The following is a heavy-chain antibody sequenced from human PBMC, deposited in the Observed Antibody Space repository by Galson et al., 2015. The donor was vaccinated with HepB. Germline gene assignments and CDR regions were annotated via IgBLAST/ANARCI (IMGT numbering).Heavy chain of an antibody. CDR3: ATVDTAMENYYYYMDV. D-gene: IGHD5-18*01. J-gene: IGHJ6*03. Sequence: SVKVSCKASGYTFTSYDINWVRQATGQGPEWMGWMNPNSGNTGYAQKFQGRVTMTRNTSISTAYMELSSLRSEDTAVYYCATVDTAMENYYYYMDVWGKGTTVTVSS. CDR1: GYTFTSYD. CDR2: MNPNSGNT. V-gene: IGHV1-8*01.